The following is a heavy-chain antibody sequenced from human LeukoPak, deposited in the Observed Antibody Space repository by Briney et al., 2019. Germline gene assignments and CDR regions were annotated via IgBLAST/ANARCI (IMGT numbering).Heavy chain of an antibody. V-gene: IGHV4-39*01. CDR3: FCQAEDVIRDFDWSLGARYWYFDL. D-gene: IGHD3-9*01. CDR1: GGSISSSSYY. J-gene: IGHJ2*01. CDR2: IYYSGST. Sequence: SETLSLTCTVSGGSISSSSYYWRWIRQPPGNALEWIGSIYYSGSTYYNPSLQSRVTISVDTSKNQFSLKLSSVTAADTAVYYCFCQAEDVIRDFDWSLGARYWYFDLWGRGTLVTVSS.